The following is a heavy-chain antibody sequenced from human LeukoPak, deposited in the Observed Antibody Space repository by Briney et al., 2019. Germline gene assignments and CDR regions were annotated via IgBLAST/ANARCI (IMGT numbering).Heavy chain of an antibody. Sequence: KYGESLKISCKGSGYRFTSYWIGWVRQMPGKGLEWMGFIYPGDSDTRYSPSFQGHVTVSADKSISTAYLQWSSLKASDTAMYYCARQSSYSNYETYWFDPWGQGTLVTVSS. CDR1: GYRFTSYW. CDR3: ARQSSYSNYETYWFDP. D-gene: IGHD4-11*01. V-gene: IGHV5-51*01. J-gene: IGHJ5*02. CDR2: IYPGDSDT.